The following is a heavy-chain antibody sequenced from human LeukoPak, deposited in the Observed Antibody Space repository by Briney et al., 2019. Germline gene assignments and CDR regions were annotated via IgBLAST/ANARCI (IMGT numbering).Heavy chain of an antibody. CDR2: ISTSGDST. J-gene: IGHJ4*02. Sequence: GGSLRLSCAASGFTFSSYAMTWVRQAPGKGLEWVSSISTSGDSTYYADSVKSRFTISRDNSKNTLYLQMNSLRVDDTAIYYCAKTISSSSAGGGGFDCWGQGTLVTVSS. D-gene: IGHD6-6*01. CDR1: GFTFSSYA. V-gene: IGHV3-23*01. CDR3: AKTISSSSAGGGGFDC.